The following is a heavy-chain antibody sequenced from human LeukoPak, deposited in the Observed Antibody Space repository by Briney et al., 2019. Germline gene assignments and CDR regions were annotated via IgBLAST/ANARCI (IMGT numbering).Heavy chain of an antibody. CDR3: ASPHYDYVWGSYRYLGDY. Sequence: SETLSLTCAVYGGSFSGYYWSWIPQPPGKGLEWIGEINHSGSTNYNPSLKSRVTISVDTSKNQFSLKLSSVTAADTAVYYCASPHYDYVWGSYRYLGDYWGQGTLVTVSS. D-gene: IGHD3-16*02. CDR2: INHSGST. J-gene: IGHJ4*02. V-gene: IGHV4-34*01. CDR1: GGSFSGYY.